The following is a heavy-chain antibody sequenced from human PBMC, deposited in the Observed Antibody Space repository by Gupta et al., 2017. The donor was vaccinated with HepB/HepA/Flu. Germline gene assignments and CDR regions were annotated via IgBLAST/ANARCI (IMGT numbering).Heavy chain of an antibody. V-gene: IGHV3-30-3*01. CDR2: ISYDGSNK. Sequence: QVQLVESGGGVVQPGRSLRLSCAASGFTFSSYAMHWVRQAPGKGLEWVAVISYDGSNKYYADSVKGRFTISRDNSKNTLYLQMNSLRAEDTAVYYCARDLDTVPYNWFDPWGQGTLVTVSS. CDR1: GFTFSSYA. J-gene: IGHJ5*02. D-gene: IGHD4-11*01. CDR3: ARDLDTVPYNWFDP.